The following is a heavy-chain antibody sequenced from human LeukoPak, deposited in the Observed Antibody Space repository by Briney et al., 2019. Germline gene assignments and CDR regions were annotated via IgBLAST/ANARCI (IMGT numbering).Heavy chain of an antibody. J-gene: IGHJ5*02. CDR1: GYTFTGYY. Sequence: ASVKVSCKASGYTFTGYYMHWVRQAPGQGLEWMGRINPNSGGTNYAQKFQGRVTMTRDTSISTAYMELSRLRSDDTAVYYCARLVDCINGVCFFSGNWFDPWGQGTLVTVSS. D-gene: IGHD2-8*01. CDR3: ARLVDCINGVCFFSGNWFDP. CDR2: INPNSGGT. V-gene: IGHV1-2*06.